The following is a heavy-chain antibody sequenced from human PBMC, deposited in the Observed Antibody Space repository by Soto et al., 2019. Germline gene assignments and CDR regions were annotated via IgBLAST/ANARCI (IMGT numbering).Heavy chain of an antibody. CDR2: INPNSGGT. CDR3: ARGPPGYSGYGHSGSYYVEESRGTSLDFVYYGMDV. J-gene: IGHJ6*02. CDR1: GYTFTGYY. Sequence: ASVKVSCKASGYTFTGYYMHWVRQAPGQGLEWMGWINPNSGGTNYAQKFQGWVTMTRDTSISTAYMELSRLRSDDTAVYYCARGPPGYSGYGHSGSYYVEESRGTSLDFVYYGMDVWGQGTTVTVSS. V-gene: IGHV1-2*04. D-gene: IGHD1-26*01.